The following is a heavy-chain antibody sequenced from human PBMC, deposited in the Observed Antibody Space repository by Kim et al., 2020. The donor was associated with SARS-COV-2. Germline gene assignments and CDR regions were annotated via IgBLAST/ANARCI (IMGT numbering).Heavy chain of an antibody. J-gene: IGHJ6*02. CDR1: GFTFNKAW. D-gene: IGHD6-13*01. Sequence: GGSLRLSCAASGFTFNKAWMNWVRQAPGKGLEWVGLIKSETDGGTTDYAAPVKGRFTISRDESQNTLFLQMNSLKTEDTAVYYCATARVAAGGNYYYYGMEGWGQGTPVTVSS. V-gene: IGHV3-15*01. CDR2: IKSETDGGTT. CDR3: ATARVAAGGNYYYYGMEG.